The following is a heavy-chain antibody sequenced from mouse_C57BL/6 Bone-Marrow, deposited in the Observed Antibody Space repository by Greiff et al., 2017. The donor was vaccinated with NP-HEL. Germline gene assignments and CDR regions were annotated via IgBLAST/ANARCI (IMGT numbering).Heavy chain of an antibody. CDR3: ARWYYGKGPYAMDY. V-gene: IGHV1-54*01. J-gene: IGHJ4*01. Sequence: QVQLQQSGAELVRPGTSVKVSCKASGYAFTNYLIEWVKQRPGQGLEWIGVFNPGSGGTNYNEKFKGKATLTADKSSSTAYMQLSSLTSEDSAVYFGARWYYGKGPYAMDYWGQGTSVTVSS. D-gene: IGHD1-1*01. CDR2: FNPGSGGT. CDR1: GYAFTNYL.